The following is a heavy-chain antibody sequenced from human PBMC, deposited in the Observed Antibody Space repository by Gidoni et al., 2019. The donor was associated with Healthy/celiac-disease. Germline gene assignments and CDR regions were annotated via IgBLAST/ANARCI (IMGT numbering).Heavy chain of an antibody. V-gene: IGHV3-23*01. Sequence: EVQPLESGGGLVQPGGSLRLSCAASGFPFRSHAMSWVRQAPGKGLEWVSAISGSGGSTYYADSVEGRFTISRDNSKNTLYLQMNSLRDEDTAVYYCAKNRLRVPAATDDAFDIWGQGTMVTVSS. J-gene: IGHJ3*02. D-gene: IGHD2-2*01. CDR2: ISGSGGST. CDR1: GFPFRSHA. CDR3: AKNRLRVPAATDDAFDI.